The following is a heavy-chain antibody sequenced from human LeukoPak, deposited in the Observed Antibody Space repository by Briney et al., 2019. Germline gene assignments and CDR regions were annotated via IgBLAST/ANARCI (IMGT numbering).Heavy chain of an antibody. Sequence: PGESLRLSCAASGFPVSNKYMSWIRQPPGKGLEWIGEINHSGGTNYHPSLKSRATISVDTSKNQFSLNLKSVTAADTSIYYCARGIRRDGYNSGAFDVWGQGTMVTVSS. J-gene: IGHJ3*01. CDR3: ARGIRRDGYNSGAFDV. D-gene: IGHD5-24*01. CDR1: GFPVSNKY. CDR2: INHSGGT. V-gene: IGHV4-34*01.